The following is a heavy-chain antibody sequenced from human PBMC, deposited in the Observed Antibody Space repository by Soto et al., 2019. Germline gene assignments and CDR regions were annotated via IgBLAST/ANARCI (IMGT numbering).Heavy chain of an antibody. J-gene: IGHJ6*02. V-gene: IGHV1-69*01. CDR2: IIPIFGTA. D-gene: IGHD2-15*01. CDR3: ARHPGGRGYYSGMDF. CDR1: GGTFSSYA. Sequence: QVQLVQSGAEVKKPGSSVKVSCKASGGTFSSYAISWVRQAPGQGLEWMGVIIPIFGTANYALKFQGRVTLTADESTSTAYMELSSLRSEDTAVYYCARHPGGRGYYSGMDFCGQGTTVTVSS.